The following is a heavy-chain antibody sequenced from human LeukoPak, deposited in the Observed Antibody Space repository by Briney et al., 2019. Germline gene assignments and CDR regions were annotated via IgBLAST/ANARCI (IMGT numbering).Heavy chain of an antibody. CDR2: ISAYNGNT. D-gene: IGHD3-10*01. J-gene: IGHJ4*02. V-gene: IGHV1-18*01. CDR3: ARDEGFGSYYKRVIDS. Sequence: ASVKVSCKASGYTFTSYVISWVRQDPGQGLGWMGWISAYNGNTNYAQKLQGRVTMTTDTSTSTAYMELRSLRSDDTAVYYCARDEGFGSYYKRVIDSWGQGTLVTVSS. CDR1: GYTFTSYV.